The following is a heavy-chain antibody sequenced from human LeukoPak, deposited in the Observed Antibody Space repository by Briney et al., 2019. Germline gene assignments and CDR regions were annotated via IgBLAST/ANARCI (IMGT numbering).Heavy chain of an antibody. D-gene: IGHD6-19*01. J-gene: IGHJ4*02. CDR3: AKRYSSGWFPWDY. Sequence: GGSLRLSCAASGFTFSSYGMHWVRQAPGKGLEWVSAISGSGGSTYYADSVKGRFTISRDNSKNTLYLQMNSLRAEDTAVYYCAKRYSSGWFPWDYWGQGTLVTVSS. CDR2: ISGSGGST. CDR1: GFTFSSYG. V-gene: IGHV3-23*01.